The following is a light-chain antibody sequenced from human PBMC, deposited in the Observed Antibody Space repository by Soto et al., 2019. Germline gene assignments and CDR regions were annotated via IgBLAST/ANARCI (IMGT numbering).Light chain of an antibody. CDR2: GAS. J-gene: IGKJ1*01. V-gene: IGKV3-15*01. CDR1: QRVNAN. Sequence: EVVMTQSPATLSVSPGERATLSCRASQRVNANFAWYHQKLAQPPSLLLIGASNRATGIPARFSGGGFGTEFILTISSLQSEYFAVYYCQQYNTWLWTFGEGTKVEI. CDR3: QQYNTWLWT.